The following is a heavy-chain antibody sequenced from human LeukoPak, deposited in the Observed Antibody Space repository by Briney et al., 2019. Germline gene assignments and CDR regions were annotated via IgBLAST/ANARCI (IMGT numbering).Heavy chain of an antibody. Sequence: TGGSLRLSCAASGFTFSSYSMNWVRQDPGKGLEWVSYISSSSSTIYYADSVKGRFTISRDNAKNSLYLQMNSLRAEDTAVYYCARAYYGSGSYSFDYWGQGTLVTVSS. V-gene: IGHV3-48*01. CDR2: ISSSSSTI. D-gene: IGHD3-10*01. J-gene: IGHJ4*02. CDR1: GFTFSSYS. CDR3: ARAYYGSGSYSFDY.